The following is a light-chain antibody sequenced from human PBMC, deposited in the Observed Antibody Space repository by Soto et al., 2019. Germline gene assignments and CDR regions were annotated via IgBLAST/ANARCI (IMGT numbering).Light chain of an antibody. Sequence: QSVLTQPASVSGSPGQSITISCTGTSSDVGGYNYVSWYQQHPGKAPKLMIYDVSNRPSGVSNRFSGSKSGNTASLTISGPQAEDEADYYCSSYTSSSTNVVFGGGTKLTVL. V-gene: IGLV2-14*01. J-gene: IGLJ2*01. CDR3: SSYTSSSTNVV. CDR2: DVS. CDR1: SSDVGGYNY.